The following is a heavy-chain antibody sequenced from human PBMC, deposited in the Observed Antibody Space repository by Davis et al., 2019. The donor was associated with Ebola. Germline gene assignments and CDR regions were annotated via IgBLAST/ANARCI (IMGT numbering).Heavy chain of an antibody. D-gene: IGHD6-6*01. J-gene: IGHJ6*02. Sequence: GESLKISCAASGFTLSSYAMHWVRQAPGKGLEWVAVISYDGSNKYYADSVKGRFTISRDNSKNTLYLQMNSLRAEDTALYYCAKDLQYSSSYYYGMDVWGQGTTVTVSS. CDR2: ISYDGSNK. CDR1: GFTLSSYA. CDR3: AKDLQYSSSYYYGMDV. V-gene: IGHV3-30-3*01.